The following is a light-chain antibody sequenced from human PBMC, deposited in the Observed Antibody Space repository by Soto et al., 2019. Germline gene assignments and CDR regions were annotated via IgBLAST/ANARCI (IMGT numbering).Light chain of an antibody. Sequence: PGERATLSCRASQRVSSYLAWYQQKPGQTPRLLIYGASSRATGIPDRFSGSGSGTDFTLTISRLEPEDFAVYYCQQYGSSLPITFGQGTRLEIK. V-gene: IGKV3-20*01. CDR3: QQYGSSLPIT. J-gene: IGKJ5*01. CDR2: GAS. CDR1: QRVSSY.